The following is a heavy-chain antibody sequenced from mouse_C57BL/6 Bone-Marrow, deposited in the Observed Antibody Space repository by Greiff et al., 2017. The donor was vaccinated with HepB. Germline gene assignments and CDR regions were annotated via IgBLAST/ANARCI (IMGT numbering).Heavy chain of an antibody. CDR1: GYTFTSYG. J-gene: IGHJ2*01. CDR3: AREVAFYYDYGKKGDY. V-gene: IGHV1-81*01. D-gene: IGHD2-4*01. Sequence: QVQLKQSGAELARPGASVKLSCKASGYTFTSYGISWVKQRTGQGLEWIGEIYPRSGNTYYNEKFKGKATLTADKSSSTAYMELRSLTSEDSAVYFCAREVAFYYDYGKKGDYWGQGTTLTVSS. CDR2: IYPRSGNT.